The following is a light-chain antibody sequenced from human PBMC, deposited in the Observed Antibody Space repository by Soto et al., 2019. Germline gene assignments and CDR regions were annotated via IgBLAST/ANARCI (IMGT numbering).Light chain of an antibody. CDR3: CSSAGSNTFV. V-gene: IGLV2-23*02. J-gene: IGLJ3*02. Sequence: QSALTQPASVSGSPGQSITISCTGTSSDVGSYNLVSWYQQHPGKAPKLMIYEVSKRPSGVSNRFSGSKSGNTASLTISGLQAEDDADYYCCSSAGSNTFVFGGGTKLTVL. CDR2: EVS. CDR1: SSDVGSYNL.